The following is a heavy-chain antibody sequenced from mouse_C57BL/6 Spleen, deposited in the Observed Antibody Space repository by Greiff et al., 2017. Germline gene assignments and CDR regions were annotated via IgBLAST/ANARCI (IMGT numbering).Heavy chain of an antibody. Sequence: EVQLQQSEGGLVQPGSSMKLSCTASGFTFSDYYMAWVRQVPEKGLEWVANINYDGSSTYYLDSLKSRFIISRDNAKNILYLQMSSLKTEDTATYYCARAREITTVRAMDYWGQGTSVTVSS. V-gene: IGHV5-16*01. CDR1: GFTFSDYY. CDR3: ARAREITTVRAMDY. CDR2: INYDGSST. D-gene: IGHD1-1*01. J-gene: IGHJ4*01.